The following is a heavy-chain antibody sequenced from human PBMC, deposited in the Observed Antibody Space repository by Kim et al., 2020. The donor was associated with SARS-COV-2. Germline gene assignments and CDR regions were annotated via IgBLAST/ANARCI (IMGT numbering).Heavy chain of an antibody. CDR3: ARDGYYDYVWGSYRYDGNY. D-gene: IGHD3-16*02. J-gene: IGHJ4*02. CDR1: GYTLTSYG. Sequence: ASVKVSCKASGYTLTSYGISWVRQAPGQGLEWMGWISAYNGNTNYAQKLQGRVTMTTDTSTSTAYMELRSLRSDDTAVYYCARDGYYDYVWGSYRYDGNYWGQGTLVTVSS. CDR2: ISAYNGNT. V-gene: IGHV1-18*01.